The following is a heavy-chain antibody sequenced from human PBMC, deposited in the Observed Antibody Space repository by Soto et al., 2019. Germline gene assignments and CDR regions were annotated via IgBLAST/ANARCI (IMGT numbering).Heavy chain of an antibody. J-gene: IGHJ4*02. V-gene: IGHV1-3*01. D-gene: IGHD5-12*01. CDR2: INAGNGNT. Sequence: QVQLVQSGAEVKKPGASVKLSCKASGYTFTSYAIHWVRQAPGQRLEWMGWINAGNGNTKYSQKFHGRVIITRDTAAGTAYMELRSLTSEDTAVYYCATPIVAFYWGQGALVTVSS. CDR1: GYTFTSYA. CDR3: ATPIVAFY.